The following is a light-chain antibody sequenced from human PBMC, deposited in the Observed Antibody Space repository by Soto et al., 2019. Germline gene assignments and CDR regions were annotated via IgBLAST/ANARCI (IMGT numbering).Light chain of an antibody. J-gene: IGLJ2*01. CDR3: QSYDSSLSEGV. Sequence: QSVLTQPPSVSGAPGQRVTISCTGSSSNIGAGYNVHWYQQLPGTAPKLLIYANNNRPSGVPDRFSGSKSGTSASPAITGLQAEDEADYYCQSYDSSLSEGVFGGGTKLTVL. V-gene: IGLV1-40*01. CDR1: SSNIGAGYN. CDR2: ANN.